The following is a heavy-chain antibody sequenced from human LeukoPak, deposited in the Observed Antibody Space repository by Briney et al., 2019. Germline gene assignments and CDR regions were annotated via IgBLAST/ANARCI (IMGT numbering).Heavy chain of an antibody. V-gene: IGHV4-59*01. CDR3: ARGSAANSDY. Sequence: SETLSLTCTVSGGSISSYYWSWIRQPPGKGLEWIGYIYYSGSTNYNPSPKSRVTISVDTSKNQFSLKLSSVTAADTAVYYCARGSAANSDYWGQGTLVTVSS. CDR2: IYYSGST. CDR1: GGSISSYY. D-gene: IGHD2-2*01. J-gene: IGHJ4*02.